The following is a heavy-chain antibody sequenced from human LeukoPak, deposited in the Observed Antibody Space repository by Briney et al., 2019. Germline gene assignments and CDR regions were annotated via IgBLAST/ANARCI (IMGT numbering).Heavy chain of an antibody. CDR3: ASTESRDGYNGGAFDY. D-gene: IGHD5-24*01. CDR1: GGTFNYYT. V-gene: IGHV1-69*01. J-gene: IGHJ4*02. CDR2: INPIFGTT. Sequence: AASVKVSCKASGGTFNYYTINWVRQAPGQGLEWMGGINPIFGTTNYAQKFQGRVTITSDESTRTTYMDLISLTSEDTAMYYCASTESRDGYNGGAFDYWGQGTLVTVSS.